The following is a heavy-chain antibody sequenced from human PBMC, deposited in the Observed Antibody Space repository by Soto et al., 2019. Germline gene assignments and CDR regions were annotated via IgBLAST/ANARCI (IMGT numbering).Heavy chain of an antibody. CDR3: ARGGCSGGSCYSGHSGNWFDP. CDR2: INHSGST. Sequence: QVQLQQWGAGLLKPSETLSLTCAVYGGSFSGYYWSWIRQPPGKGLEWIGEINHSGSTNYNPSLRSRVTISVDTSKNQFSLKLSAVTAADTAVYYCARGGCSGGSCYSGHSGNWFDPWGQGTLVTVSS. V-gene: IGHV4-34*01. J-gene: IGHJ5*02. D-gene: IGHD2-15*01. CDR1: GGSFSGYY.